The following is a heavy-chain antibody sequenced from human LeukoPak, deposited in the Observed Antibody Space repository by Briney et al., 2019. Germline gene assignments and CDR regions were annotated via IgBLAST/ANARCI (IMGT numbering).Heavy chain of an antibody. CDR2: ISYDGNNK. CDR1: GFTFNNYA. Sequence: GGSLRLSCAASGFTFNNYAVHWVRQAPGEGLEWMAVISYDGNNKYYADSVKGRFTISRDNSKNTLYLQMNSLRAEDTAVYYCARDRVTAADYYYYYAMDVWGQGTTVTVSS. CDR3: ARDRVTAADYYYYYAMDV. J-gene: IGHJ6*02. V-gene: IGHV3-30*04. D-gene: IGHD6-13*01.